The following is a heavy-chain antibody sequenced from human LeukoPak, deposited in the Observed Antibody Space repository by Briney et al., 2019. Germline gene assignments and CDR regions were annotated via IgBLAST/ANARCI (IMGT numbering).Heavy chain of an antibody. Sequence: GGSLSLSCAASGFTFSRYWMNWVRQAPGKGLVWVSRINTDGSTTSYADSVRGRFTISRDNAKNTLYVQMSSLRVEDTAVYYCARGVSGGFDYGGQGTLVTVSS. CDR3: ARGVSGGFDY. D-gene: IGHD6-13*01. CDR1: GFTFSRYW. J-gene: IGHJ4*02. CDR2: INTDGSTT. V-gene: IGHV3-74*01.